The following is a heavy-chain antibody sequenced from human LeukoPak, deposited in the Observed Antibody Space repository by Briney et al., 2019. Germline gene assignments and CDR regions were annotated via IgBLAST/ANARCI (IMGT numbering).Heavy chain of an antibody. V-gene: IGHV3-7*03. CDR3: ARDYYGSGSYYLYYYGMDV. CDR1: GFTFSSHW. D-gene: IGHD3-10*01. CDR2: IKQDGSEK. Sequence: GGSLRLSCAASGFTFSSHWMSWVRQAPGKGLEWVANIKQDGSEKYYVDSVKGRFTISGDNAKNSLYLQMNSLRAEDTAVYYCARDYYGSGSYYLYYYGMDVWGKGTTVTVSS. J-gene: IGHJ6*04.